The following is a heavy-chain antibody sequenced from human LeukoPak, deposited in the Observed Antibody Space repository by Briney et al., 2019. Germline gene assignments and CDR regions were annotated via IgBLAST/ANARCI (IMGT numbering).Heavy chain of an antibody. D-gene: IGHD3-10*01. J-gene: IGHJ3*02. CDR2: IYPGDSDT. Sequence: GASLKISCKGSGSSFTSYWIGWVRQLPGKGLEWMGIIYPGDSDTRYSPSFQGQVTISADKSISTAYLPWSSQKASDTAMYYCARTDYYGSGTYAFDIWGQGTMVTVSS. CDR1: GSSFTSYW. CDR3: ARTDYYGSGTYAFDI. V-gene: IGHV5-51*01.